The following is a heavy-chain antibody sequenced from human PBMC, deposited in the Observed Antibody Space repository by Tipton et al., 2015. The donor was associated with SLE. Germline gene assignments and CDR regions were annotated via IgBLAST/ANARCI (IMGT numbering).Heavy chain of an antibody. V-gene: IGHV4-39*01. CDR2: VFDTGYT. CDR3: ARQDLGRAATLTFDI. CDR1: GGAIRNSPYY. Sequence: TLSLTCHVAGGAIRNSPYYWAWIRQPPGKRLEWIGSVFDTGYTAYNPSPAGRMSISVDTSNNEFSLKLSSVTAADTAVYFCARQDLGRAATLTFDIWGLGTLVTVSS. D-gene: IGHD6-25*01. J-gene: IGHJ4*02.